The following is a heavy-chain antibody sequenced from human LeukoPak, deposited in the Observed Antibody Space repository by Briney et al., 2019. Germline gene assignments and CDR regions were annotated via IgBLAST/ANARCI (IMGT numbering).Heavy chain of an antibody. Sequence: PGGSLRLSCAASGFTFSSYAMHWVRQAPGKGLEWVAVISYDGSNKYYADSVKGRFTISRDNSKNTLYLQMNSLRAEDTAVYYCARAWLEVGVDLDYWGQGTLVTVSS. D-gene: IGHD6-19*01. CDR3: ARAWLEVGVDLDY. CDR2: ISYDGSNK. CDR1: GFTFSSYA. V-gene: IGHV3-30-3*01. J-gene: IGHJ4*02.